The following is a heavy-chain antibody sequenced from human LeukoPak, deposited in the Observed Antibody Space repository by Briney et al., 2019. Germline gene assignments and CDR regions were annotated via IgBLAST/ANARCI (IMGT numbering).Heavy chain of an antibody. Sequence: PGRSLRLSCAASGFTFTNYAMHWVRQAPGKGLEWVAAVSYDGNNQYYADSVKGPFTISRDNSKNTLYLQMSGLRPEDTAVYYCVRDRGASDYYYFDYWGQGTLVTVSS. V-gene: IGHV3-30-3*01. D-gene: IGHD4-17*01. CDR1: GFTFTNYA. CDR2: VSYDGNNQ. CDR3: VRDRGASDYYYFDY. J-gene: IGHJ4*02.